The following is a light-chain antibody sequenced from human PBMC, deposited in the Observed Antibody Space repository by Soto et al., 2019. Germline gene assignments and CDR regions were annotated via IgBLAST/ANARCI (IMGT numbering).Light chain of an antibody. J-gene: IGLJ3*02. Sequence: QSVLTQPPSVSGAPGQRVTISCAGSSSHIGATYDIHWYQQLPGAAPRLLIYGNSNRPSGVPDRFAGSKSGTSASLAIIGLRVEDEGIYYCQAFDNGPSASGVFGGGTKVPVL. V-gene: IGLV1-40*01. CDR2: GNS. CDR1: SSHIGATYD. CDR3: QAFDNGPSASGV.